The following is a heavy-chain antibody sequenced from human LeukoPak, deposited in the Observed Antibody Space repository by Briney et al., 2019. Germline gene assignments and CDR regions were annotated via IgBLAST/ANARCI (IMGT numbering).Heavy chain of an antibody. D-gene: IGHD5-18*01. CDR2: ISSSSSYI. Sequence: GGSLRLSYAASGFTFSSYSMNWVRQAPGKGLEWVSSISSSSSYIYYADSVKGRFTISRDNAKNSLYLQMNSLRAEDTAVYYCARGPGSRGYSYGYELGYWGQGTLVTVSS. V-gene: IGHV3-21*01. CDR1: GFTFSSYS. J-gene: IGHJ4*02. CDR3: ARGPGSRGYSYGYELGY.